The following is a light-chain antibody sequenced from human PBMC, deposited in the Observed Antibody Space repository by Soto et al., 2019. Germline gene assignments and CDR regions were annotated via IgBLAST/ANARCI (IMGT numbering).Light chain of an antibody. V-gene: IGKV1-5*03. CDR1: QNIETW. Sequence: DIQMTQSPSTLSASVGDRVTITCRASQNIETWLAWYQQKPGKAPKLMIYKASSLEGGVPSRFSGSGSGTEFTLTISSLQSDDFATYCCQQYINRWTFGEGTEVEIK. J-gene: IGKJ1*01. CDR2: KAS. CDR3: QQYINRWT.